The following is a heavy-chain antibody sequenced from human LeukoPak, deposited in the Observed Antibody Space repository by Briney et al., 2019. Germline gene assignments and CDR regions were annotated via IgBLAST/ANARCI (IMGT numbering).Heavy chain of an antibody. D-gene: IGHD5-12*01. Sequence: SVKVSCKASGGTFSSYAISWVRQAPGQGLEWMGGIIPIFGTANYAQKFQGRVTITTDESTSTAYMELSSLRSEDTAVYYCARAVYSGYDPEFRGAGDEGWFDPWGQGTLVTVSS. CDR3: ARAVYSGYDPEFRGAGDEGWFDP. V-gene: IGHV1-69*05. J-gene: IGHJ5*02. CDR1: GGTFSSYA. CDR2: IIPIFGTA.